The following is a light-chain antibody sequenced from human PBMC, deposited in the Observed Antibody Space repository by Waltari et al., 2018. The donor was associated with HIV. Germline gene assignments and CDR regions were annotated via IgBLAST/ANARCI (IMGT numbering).Light chain of an antibody. Sequence: NFILTPPPPVSGALGKPATISSTRRTGSIASAYVQWYRHRPGSAPAAVLFHDHHGPPGVPSRFSASIASSSNSASLTISGLQTEDEADSDCQSYDSSNLVAWVFGTGTKLTVL. CDR1: TGSIASAY. CDR3: QSYDSSNLVAWV. J-gene: IGLJ3*02. V-gene: IGLV6-57*04. CDR2: HDH.